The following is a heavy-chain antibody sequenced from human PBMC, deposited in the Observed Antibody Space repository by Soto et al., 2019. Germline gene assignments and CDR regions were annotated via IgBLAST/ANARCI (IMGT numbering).Heavy chain of an antibody. CDR2: ISGSGGST. CDR3: AKRKRITGTYYYGMDV. Sequence: CLRLSCAASGFTFSSYAMSWVRQAPGKGLEWVSAISGSGGSTYYADSVKGRFTISRDNSKNTLYLQMNSLRAEDTAVYYCAKRKRITGTYYYGMDVWGQGTTVTVSS. CDR1: GFTFSSYA. D-gene: IGHD1-20*01. V-gene: IGHV3-23*01. J-gene: IGHJ6*02.